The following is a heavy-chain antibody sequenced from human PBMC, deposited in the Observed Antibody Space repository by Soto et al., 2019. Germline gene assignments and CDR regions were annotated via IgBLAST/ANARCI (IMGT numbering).Heavy chain of an antibody. CDR3: AARVGSSPLYYYGVDV. J-gene: IGHJ6*02. Sequence: GESLKISCKGSGYRFTNYWIGWVRQMPGKGLEWMGIIDPGDSDTRYSPSFQGQVTISVDKSISTAYLQWSSLKASDTAMYYCAARVGSSPLYYYGVDVWGQGTTVTVS. V-gene: IGHV5-51*01. CDR1: GYRFTNYW. D-gene: IGHD3-10*01. CDR2: IDPGDSDT.